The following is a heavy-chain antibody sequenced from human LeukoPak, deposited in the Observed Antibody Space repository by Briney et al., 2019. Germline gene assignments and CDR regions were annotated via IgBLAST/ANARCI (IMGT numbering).Heavy chain of an antibody. CDR2: ISYSGTT. CDR3: ARHDDIVVVPAALTGWFDP. Sequence: SETLSLTCTVSGGSISSSSYYWGWIRQPPGKGLEWIGSISYSGTTYYNPSLKSRVTISVDTSKNQFSLKLSSVTAADTAVYYCARHDDIVVVPAALTGWFDPWGQGTLVTVSS. V-gene: IGHV4-39*01. D-gene: IGHD2-2*01. CDR1: GGSISSSSYY. J-gene: IGHJ5*02.